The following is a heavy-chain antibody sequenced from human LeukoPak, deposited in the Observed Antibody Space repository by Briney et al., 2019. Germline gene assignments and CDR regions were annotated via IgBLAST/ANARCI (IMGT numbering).Heavy chain of an antibody. V-gene: IGHV3-74*01. J-gene: IGHJ4*02. CDR2: IKSDESST. CDR1: GFTFSRSW. D-gene: IGHD5-12*01. CDR3: ARDGEAASGYASGGFDS. Sequence: GGSLRLACAASGFTFSRSWMHWVRQAPGEGLVWVSRIKSDESSTTYADSVKGRFTISKDNAKNTVYLQMNSLRVEDTAVYYCARDGEAASGYASGGFDSWGQGTLVTVSS.